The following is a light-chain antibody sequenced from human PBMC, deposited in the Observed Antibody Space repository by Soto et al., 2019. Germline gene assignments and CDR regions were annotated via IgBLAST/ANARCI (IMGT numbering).Light chain of an antibody. CDR3: QSYDNSLSGFYV. Sequence: QSVLTQPPSVSGAPGQRVTISCTGSSSNIGAGFDVHWYHQLPGTAPKLLIYGNNNRPSGVPDRFSGSKSGTSASLAITGLQAEDEADYYCQSYDNSLSGFYVFGTGTKLTVL. J-gene: IGLJ1*01. CDR2: GNN. V-gene: IGLV1-40*01. CDR1: SSNIGAGFD.